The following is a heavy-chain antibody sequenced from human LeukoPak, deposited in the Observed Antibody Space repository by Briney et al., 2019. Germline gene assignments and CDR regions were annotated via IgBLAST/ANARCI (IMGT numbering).Heavy chain of an antibody. D-gene: IGHD1-26*01. Sequence: ASVNVSCKASGGTFDTYTFTWVPPAPRERLEWLGKSIPLLASPDYAPKFQGRVTITSDESSSTVYMELRSLTFDDTAVYYCTREVGTGSLDDWGQGTLVIVSS. V-gene: IGHV1-69*05. CDR1: GGTFDTYT. J-gene: IGHJ4*02. CDR3: TREVGTGSLDD. CDR2: SIPLLASP.